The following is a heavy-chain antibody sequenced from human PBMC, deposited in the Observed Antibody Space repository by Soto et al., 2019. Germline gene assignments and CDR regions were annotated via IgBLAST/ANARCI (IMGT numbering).Heavy chain of an antibody. CDR2: ISGSGGST. J-gene: IGHJ4*02. D-gene: IGHD5-18*01. CDR1: GLTFSSYA. V-gene: IGHV3-23*01. Sequence: EVQLLESGGGLVQPGGSLRLSCAASGLTFSSYAMSWVRQAPGKGREWVSAISGSGGSTYYADSVKGRFTISRDNSKNTLYLQMNSLRADDTAVYYCAKSSGPTARTLDYWGQGTLVTVSS. CDR3: AKSSGPTARTLDY.